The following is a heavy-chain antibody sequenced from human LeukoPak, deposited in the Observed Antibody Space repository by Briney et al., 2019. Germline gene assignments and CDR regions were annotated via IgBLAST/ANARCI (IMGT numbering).Heavy chain of an antibody. CDR2: IYISGST. D-gene: IGHD3-10*01. Sequence: SQTLSLTCTVSGGSIDNGGYYWSWIRQPAGKGLEYIGRIYISGSTNYNPSLKSRVTISLDMSKNQFSLKLTSVTAADPAVYYSDRGGEQETFDLWGQGTMVTVSS. CDR3: DRGGEQETFDL. CDR1: GGSIDNGGYY. J-gene: IGHJ3*01. V-gene: IGHV4-61*02.